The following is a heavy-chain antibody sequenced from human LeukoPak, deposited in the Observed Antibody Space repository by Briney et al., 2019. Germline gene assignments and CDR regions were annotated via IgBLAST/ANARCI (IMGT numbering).Heavy chain of an antibody. CDR2: IYYSGST. CDR3: AMAMVRGLTNWFDP. D-gene: IGHD3-10*01. CDR1: GGSIIRGGDS. Sequence: SETLSLTCAISGGSIIRGGDSWSWIRQPPGKGLEWIGYIYYSGSTYYNPSLKRRVTISIDTSKKQFSLKLSSVTAADTAVYYCAMAMVRGLTNWFDPWGQGTLVTVSS. V-gene: IGHV4-30-4*07. J-gene: IGHJ5*02.